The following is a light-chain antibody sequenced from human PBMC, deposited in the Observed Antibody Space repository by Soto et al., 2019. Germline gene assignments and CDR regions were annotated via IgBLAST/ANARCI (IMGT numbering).Light chain of an antibody. J-gene: IGKJ1*01. V-gene: IGKV3-11*01. CDR1: RGVTHY. CDR3: QQRSNWPPT. Sequence: LTQSPGTLSLFPGERATLSCRASRGVTHYLAWCQHKPGQAPRLLISSASDRATGIPVRFSGSGSGTDFTLTISSREPEDSAVYYCQQRSNWPPTFGQGTKVDI. CDR2: SAS.